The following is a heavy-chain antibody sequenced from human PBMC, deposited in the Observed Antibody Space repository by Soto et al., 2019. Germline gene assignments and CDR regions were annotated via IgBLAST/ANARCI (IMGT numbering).Heavy chain of an antibody. CDR2: IIPIFGTA. D-gene: IGHD2-15*01. J-gene: IGHJ5*02. CDR3: AREAGYCSGGSCYSDWFDP. CDR1: GGTFSSYA. V-gene: IGHV1-69*13. Sequence: GASVKVSCKASGGTFSSYAISWVRQAPGQGLEWMGGIIPIFGTANYAQKFQGRVTITADESTSTAYMELSSLRSEDTAVYYCAREAGYCSGGSCYSDWFDPWGQGTLVTAPQ.